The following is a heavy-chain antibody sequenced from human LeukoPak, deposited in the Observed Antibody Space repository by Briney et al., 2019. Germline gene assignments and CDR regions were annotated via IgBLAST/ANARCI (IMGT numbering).Heavy chain of an antibody. CDR2: IWYDGSNK. Sequence: PGGSLRLSCAASGFTFSNYGMHWVRQAPGKGLEWVAVIWYDGSNKYYADSVKGRFTISRDNAKNSLYLQMNSLRAEDTAVYYCARVPSDRIYDYVWGSYRYTSPYFDYWGQGTLVTVSS. CDR3: ARVPSDRIYDYVWGSYRYTSPYFDY. D-gene: IGHD3-16*02. V-gene: IGHV3-33*01. CDR1: GFTFSNYG. J-gene: IGHJ4*02.